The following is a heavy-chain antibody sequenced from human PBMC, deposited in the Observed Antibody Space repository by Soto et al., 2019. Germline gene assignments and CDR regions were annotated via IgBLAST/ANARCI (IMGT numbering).Heavy chain of an antibody. CDR2: ISFSGGST. CDR3: AKAAGSDYYPVDY. J-gene: IGHJ4*02. V-gene: IGHV3-23*01. D-gene: IGHD3-22*01. CDR1: GFTFSSYA. Sequence: EVQLLESGGGLVQPGGSLRLSCAASGFTFSSYAMSWFRQAPGKGLEWVSSISFSGGSTYYADSVKGRFTISRDNSKSTLFLHMNSLRAEATAVYYCAKAAGSDYYPVDYWGQGTLVTVSS.